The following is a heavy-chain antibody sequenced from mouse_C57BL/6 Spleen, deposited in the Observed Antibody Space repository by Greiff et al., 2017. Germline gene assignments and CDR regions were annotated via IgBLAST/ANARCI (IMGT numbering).Heavy chain of an antibody. CDR1: GYTFTSYG. CDR3: ADGDWPMDY. V-gene: IGHV1-81*01. CDR2: IHPTSGNT. J-gene: IGHJ4*01. Sequence: QVQLQQSGAELARPGASVKLSCKASGYTFTSYGISWVKQRTGQGLEWIGEIHPTSGNTYYNEKFKGKATLTADKSSSPAYRELGSLTSGDSAVYFGADGDWPMDYWGQGTSVTVSS. D-gene: IGHD2-13*01.